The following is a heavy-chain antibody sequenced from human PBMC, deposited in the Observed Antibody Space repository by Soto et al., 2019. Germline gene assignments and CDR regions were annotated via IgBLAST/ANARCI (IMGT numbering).Heavy chain of an antibody. J-gene: IGHJ5*02. Sequence: EVQLLESGGGLVQPGGSLRLSCAASGFTFSSYAMSWVRQAPGKGLQWVSDISGSGGSTYYADSVKGRFTISRDNSKNTLYLQMNSLRAEDTAVYYCAKGGYSYGYKRGWFDPWGQGTLVTVSS. D-gene: IGHD5-18*01. CDR1: GFTFSSYA. CDR2: ISGSGGST. V-gene: IGHV3-23*01. CDR3: AKGGYSYGYKRGWFDP.